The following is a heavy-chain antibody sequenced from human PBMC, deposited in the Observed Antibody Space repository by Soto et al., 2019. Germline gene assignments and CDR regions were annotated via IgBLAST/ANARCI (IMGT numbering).Heavy chain of an antibody. D-gene: IGHD3-10*01. CDR1: GFTISSYA. CDR2: LSYQGSDK. Sequence: GGSLRLSCAASGFTISSYAMSWVRQAPGKGLEWVALLSYQGSDKFYSDSVKGRFTISRDKPKSMLYLEMNSLRPDDTAVYYCARDLRVYTSGSELGYWGQGTLVTVSS. J-gene: IGHJ4*02. CDR3: ARDLRVYTSGSELGY. V-gene: IGHV3-30*03.